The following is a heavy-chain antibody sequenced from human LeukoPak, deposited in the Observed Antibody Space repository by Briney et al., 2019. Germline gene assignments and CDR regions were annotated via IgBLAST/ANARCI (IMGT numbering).Heavy chain of an antibody. J-gene: IGHJ4*02. D-gene: IGHD3-16*01. Sequence: SETLSLTCTVSGGSISTYYWSWIRQPAGKGLEWIGRIYTSGSTNYNPSLKSLVTMSVDTSKNQFSLKLSSVTAADTAVYYCARVGGDLFDFDYWGQGTLVTVSS. V-gene: IGHV4-4*07. CDR2: IYTSGST. CDR1: GGSISTYY. CDR3: ARVGGDLFDFDY.